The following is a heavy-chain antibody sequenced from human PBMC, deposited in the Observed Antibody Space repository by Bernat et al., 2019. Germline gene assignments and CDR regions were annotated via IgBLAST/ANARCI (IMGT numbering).Heavy chain of an antibody. V-gene: IGHV3-30*18. CDR2: ISYDGSNK. D-gene: IGHD5-18*01. J-gene: IGHJ6*02. CDR1: GFTFSSYG. Sequence: QVQLVESGGGVVQPGRSLRLSCAASGFTFSSYGMHWVRQAPGKGLEWVAVISYDGSNKYYADSVKGRFTISRDNSKTTLYLQMNSLRAEDTAVYYCAKGTQLWFVGGIDVWGQGTTVTVSS. CDR3: AKGTQLWFVGGIDV.